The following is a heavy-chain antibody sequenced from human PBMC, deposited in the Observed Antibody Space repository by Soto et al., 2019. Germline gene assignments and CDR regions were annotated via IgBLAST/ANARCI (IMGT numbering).Heavy chain of an antibody. CDR1: GGSISSGGYY. CDR3: ARDCGGGGGSCTDGMDV. CDR2: IYYSGST. J-gene: IGHJ6*02. Sequence: QVQLQESGPGLVKPSQTLSLTCTVSGGSISSGGYYWSWIRQHPGKGLEWIGYIYYSGSTYYNPSLKSRVTIAVDTSKNQFSLKLSSVTAADTAVYYCARDCGGGGGSCTDGMDVWGQGTTVTVSS. D-gene: IGHD2-15*01. V-gene: IGHV4-31*03.